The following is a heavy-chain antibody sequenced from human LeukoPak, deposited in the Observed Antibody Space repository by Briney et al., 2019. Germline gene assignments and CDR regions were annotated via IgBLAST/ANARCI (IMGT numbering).Heavy chain of an antibody. J-gene: IGHJ6*03. CDR2: IEQDGSEK. D-gene: IGHD2-15*01. Sequence: TGGSLRLSCAASGFTFSSYWMSWVRQAPGKGLEWVANIEQDGSEKYYVDSVKGRFTISRDNAKNSLYLQMNSLRAEDTAVYYCASDGYCSGGSCYHPYYYYYYMDVWGKGTTVTVSS. V-gene: IGHV3-7*01. CDR1: GFTFSSYW. CDR3: ASDGYCSGGSCYHPYYYYYYMDV.